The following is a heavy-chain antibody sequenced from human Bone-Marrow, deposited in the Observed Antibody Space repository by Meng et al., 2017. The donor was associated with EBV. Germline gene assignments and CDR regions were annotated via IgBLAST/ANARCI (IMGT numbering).Heavy chain of an antibody. V-gene: IGHV1-18*01. J-gene: IGHJ4*02. CDR1: GYTFASFT. D-gene: IGHD3-10*01. CDR2: IHGYSANT. CDR3: VRFSNYVLDH. Sequence: QIPLVQSGGEVHKPGAPVRVACKTSGYTFASFTLNWVRQVPGQGFEWEGWIHGYSANTHYAQKFHGRVNMSTDTSTDTSYMELKNLRPDDTAIYYCVRFSNYVLDHWGQGTLVTVSS.